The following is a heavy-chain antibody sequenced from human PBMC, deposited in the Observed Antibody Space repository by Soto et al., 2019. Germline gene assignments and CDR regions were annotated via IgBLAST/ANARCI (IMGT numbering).Heavy chain of an antibody. J-gene: IGHJ5*02. V-gene: IGHV1-18*01. CDR2: ISAYNGNT. D-gene: IGHD3-22*01. Sequence: GASVKVSCKASGYTFTSYGISWVRQAPGQGLEWMGWISAYNGNTNYAQKLQGRVTMTTDTSTSTAYMELRSLRSDDTAVYYCAMIVVVITKGNWFDPWGQGTLVTVSS. CDR3: AMIVVVITKGNWFDP. CDR1: GYTFTSYG.